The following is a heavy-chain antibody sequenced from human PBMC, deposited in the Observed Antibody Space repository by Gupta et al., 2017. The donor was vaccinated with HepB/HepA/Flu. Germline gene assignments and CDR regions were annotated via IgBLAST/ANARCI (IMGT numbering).Heavy chain of an antibody. CDR1: GFSLTTTNMR. CDR2: IDWDNDE. V-gene: IGHV2-70*04. D-gene: IGHD1-14*01. J-gene: IGHJ4*02. CDR3: VRSGDGKYFDY. Sequence: QVTLKESGPALVRPSQTLTLPCTFSGFSLTTTNMRVNWIRQPPGKALEWLGRIDWDNDEFYTTSLKTRRAISKDTSKNQVVLTMTNMDPADTAMYYCVRSGDGKYFDYWGQGCLGTVS.